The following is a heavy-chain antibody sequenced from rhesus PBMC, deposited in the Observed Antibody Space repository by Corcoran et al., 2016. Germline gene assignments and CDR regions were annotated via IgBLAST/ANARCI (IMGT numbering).Heavy chain of an antibody. J-gene: IGHJ4*01. CDR3: AREKDLVEDDYWLPDHFDY. D-gene: IGHD3-9*01. CDR2: RT. Sequence: QVQLQESGPGLVKPSETLSLTCTFSGGPISDISYWSWIRQPPVKGMEWMGRRTKYNPSLKSRVPISRDTSKNQFSLKLSSVTAADTAVYYCAREKDLVEDDYWLPDHFDYWGQGVLVTVSS. V-gene: IGHV4-106*01. CDR1: GGPISDISY.